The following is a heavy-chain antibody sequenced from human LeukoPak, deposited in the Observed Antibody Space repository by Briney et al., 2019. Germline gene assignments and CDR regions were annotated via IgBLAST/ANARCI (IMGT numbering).Heavy chain of an antibody. J-gene: IGHJ6*02. CDR1: GYTFTGYY. CDR2: INPNSGGT. V-gene: IGHV1-2*02. Sequence: ASVKVSCKASGYTFTGYYMHWVRQAPEQGLAWMGWINPNSGGTNYAQKFQGRVTMTRDTSISTAYMELSRLRSDDTAVYYCAVLHCSSTSCYPSYYYYYGMDVWGQGTTVTVSS. D-gene: IGHD2-2*01. CDR3: AVLHCSSTSCYPSYYYYYGMDV.